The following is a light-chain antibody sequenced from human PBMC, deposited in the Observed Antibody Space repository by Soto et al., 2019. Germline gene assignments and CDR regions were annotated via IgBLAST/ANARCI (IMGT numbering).Light chain of an antibody. J-gene: IGKJ4*01. Sequence: EIVLTQSPATLSLSPGERATLSCGASQTISNNFLAWYQQRPGLAPRLLIYDASNRAAGIPDRFSGSGSGTDFTLTISRLELEDFAVYYCQQFDKLITFGGGTKVEI. CDR3: QQFDKLIT. CDR2: DAS. V-gene: IGKV3D-20*01. CDR1: QTISNNF.